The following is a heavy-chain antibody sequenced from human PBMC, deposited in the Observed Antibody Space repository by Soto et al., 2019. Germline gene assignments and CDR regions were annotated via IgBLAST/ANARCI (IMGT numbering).Heavy chain of an antibody. CDR3: ARYTTLLVGLLRAINWFDP. D-gene: IGHD3-22*01. Sequence: SETLSLTCTVSGGSISSGGYYWSWIRQHPGKGLEWIGYIYYSGSTYYNPSLKSRVTISVDTSKNQFSLKLSSVTAADTAGYYCARYTTLLVGLLRAINWFDPWGQGTLVTVSS. CDR1: GGSISSGGYY. V-gene: IGHV4-31*03. CDR2: IYYSGST. J-gene: IGHJ5*02.